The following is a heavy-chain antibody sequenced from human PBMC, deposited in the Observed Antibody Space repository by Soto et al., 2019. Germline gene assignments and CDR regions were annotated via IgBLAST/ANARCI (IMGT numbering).Heavy chain of an antibody. Sequence: LSLTCAVSGFPISSGYYWGWIRQPPGKGLECIGSISHSGSTYHNPSLESRVTMSVDMSKNQFSLKLSSVTAADTAVYYCARGPYTWNYVHWFDPWGQGTLVTVSS. D-gene: IGHD1-7*01. J-gene: IGHJ5*02. CDR1: GFPISSGYY. CDR2: ISHSGST. V-gene: IGHV4-38-2*01. CDR3: ARGPYTWNYVHWFDP.